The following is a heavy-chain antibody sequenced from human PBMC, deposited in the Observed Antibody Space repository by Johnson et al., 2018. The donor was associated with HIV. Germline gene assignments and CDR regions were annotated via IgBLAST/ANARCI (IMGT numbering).Heavy chain of an antibody. V-gene: IGHV3-7*01. CDR2: IQQDGSEK. D-gene: IGHD3-3*01. CDR3: ARARDYNFWSPATDI. Sequence: MQLVESGGGVVQTGRSLRLSCAASGFTFSSYWMSWVRQAPGKGLEWVANIQQDGSEKYYVDSVKGRFTISRDNAKNSLYLQMNSLRAEDTAVYYCARARDYNFWSPATDIWGQGTMVTVSS. CDR1: GFTFSSYW. J-gene: IGHJ3*02.